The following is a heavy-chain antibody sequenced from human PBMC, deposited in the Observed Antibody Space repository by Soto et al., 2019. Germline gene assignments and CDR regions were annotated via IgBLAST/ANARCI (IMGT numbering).Heavy chain of an antibody. CDR3: AGTGNYYYHGMDV. CDR2: ISYDGSNK. J-gene: IGHJ6*02. CDR1: GFTFSTYA. V-gene: IGHV3-30-3*01. Sequence: QVQLVESGGGVVQPGRSLRLSCAASGFTFSTYAMHWVRQAPGKGLEWVALISYDGSNKYYTDSVKSRFTISRDNSKNTLYLQMNSLTTEDTALYYCAGTGNYYYHGMDVWGQGTTVTVSS.